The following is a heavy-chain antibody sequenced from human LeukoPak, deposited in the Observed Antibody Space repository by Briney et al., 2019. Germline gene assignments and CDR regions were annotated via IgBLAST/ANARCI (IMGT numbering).Heavy chain of an antibody. V-gene: IGHV4-30-4*08. D-gene: IGHD3-3*01. CDR3: ARDRITIFGVVQNWSDP. CDR2: IYYSGST. J-gene: IGHJ5*02. CDR1: GGSISSGDYY. Sequence: SETLSLTCTVSGGSISSGDYYWSWIRHPPGKGLEWIGYIYYSGSTYYSPSLKSRVTISVDTSKNQFSLKLSSVTAADTAVYDCARDRITIFGVVQNWSDPWGQGTLVTVSS.